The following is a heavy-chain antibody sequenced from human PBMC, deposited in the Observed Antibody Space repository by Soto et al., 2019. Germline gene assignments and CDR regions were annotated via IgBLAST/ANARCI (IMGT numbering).Heavy chain of an antibody. J-gene: IGHJ6*02. D-gene: IGHD1-20*01. CDR1: GFSITSPGMS. V-gene: IGHV2-70*13. CDR3: ARSIRGPRKFNGMDV. CDR2: IERDDDDK. Sequence: SGPTLVNPTETLTLTCTFSGFSITSPGMSVSWIRQPPGRALEWLALIERDDDDKYYSTSLKTRLTISRDTRKNQVVLTMANMDPADTATYYCARSIRGPRKFNGMDVWGQGTTVTVSS.